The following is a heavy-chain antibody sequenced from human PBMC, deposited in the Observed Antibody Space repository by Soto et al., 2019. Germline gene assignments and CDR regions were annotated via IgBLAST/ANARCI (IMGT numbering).Heavy chain of an antibody. CDR2: IYYSGST. CDR1: GGSISSRGYY. V-gene: IGHV4-39*01. D-gene: IGHD2-21*02. CDR3: ATCGGDCYSPYFQH. J-gene: IGHJ1*01. Sequence: SETLSLTCTVSGGSISSRGYYWGWIRQPPGKGLEWIGSIYYSGSTYYNSSLKSRVTISVDTSKNQFSLKLSSVTAADAAVYYCATCGGDCYSPYFQHWGQGTLVPVSS.